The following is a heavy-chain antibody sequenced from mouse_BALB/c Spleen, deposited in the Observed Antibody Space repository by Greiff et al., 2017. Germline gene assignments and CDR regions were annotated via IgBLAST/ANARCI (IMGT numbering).Heavy chain of an antibody. CDR2: IDPANGNT. CDR3: ARYDYGSNYFDY. D-gene: IGHD2-4*01. J-gene: IGHJ2*01. V-gene: IGHV14-3*02. Sequence: LQQSGAELVKPGASVKLSCTASGFNIKDTYMHWVKQRPEQGLEWIGRIDPANGNTKYDPKFQGKATITADTSSNTAYLQLSSLTSEDTAVYYCARYDYGSNYFDYWGQGTTLTVSS. CDR1: GFNIKDTY.